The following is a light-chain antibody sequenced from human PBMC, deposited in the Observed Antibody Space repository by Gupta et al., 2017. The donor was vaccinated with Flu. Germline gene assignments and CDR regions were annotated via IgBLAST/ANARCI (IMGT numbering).Light chain of an antibody. CDR3: QQHYEWLRT. CDR1: QNIGNN. CDR2: SAS. V-gene: IGKV3-15*01. J-gene: IGKJ2*01. Sequence: PATLSVSPGEGATLSCRASQNIGNNVAWYQHKPGQAPRLLIYSASARAPTTPVRFSGRGSGTEFSLTISSLQSEDFAVYYCQQHYEWLRTFGQGTQLDIK.